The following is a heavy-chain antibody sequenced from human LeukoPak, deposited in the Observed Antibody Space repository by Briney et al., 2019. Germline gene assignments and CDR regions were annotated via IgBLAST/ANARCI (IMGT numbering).Heavy chain of an antibody. CDR1: GFIFSGYW. CDR3: ARVVLWYYDSSGYYFSY. J-gene: IGHJ4*02. Sequence: GGSLRLSCTGAGFIFSGYWMSWVRQAPGKGLEWVANIKQDGSEKYYVDSVKGRFTISRDNAKNSLYLQMNSLRAEDTAVYYCARVVLWYYDSSGYYFSYWGQGTLVTVSS. D-gene: IGHD3-22*01. CDR2: IKQDGSEK. V-gene: IGHV3-7*01.